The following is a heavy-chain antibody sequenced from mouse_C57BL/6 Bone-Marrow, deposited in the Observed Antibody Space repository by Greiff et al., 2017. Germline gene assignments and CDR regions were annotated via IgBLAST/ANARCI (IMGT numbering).Heavy chain of an antibody. Sequence: LKQPGAELVKPGASVKLSCKASGYTFTSYWMHWVKQRPGQGLEWIGMIHPNSGSTNYNEKFKSKATLTVDKSSSTAYMQLSSLTSEDSAVYYCAWYYGSSLYWYFDVWGTGTTVTVSS. V-gene: IGHV1-64*01. CDR1: GYTFTSYW. CDR3: AWYYGSSLYWYFDV. J-gene: IGHJ1*03. D-gene: IGHD1-1*01. CDR2: IHPNSGST.